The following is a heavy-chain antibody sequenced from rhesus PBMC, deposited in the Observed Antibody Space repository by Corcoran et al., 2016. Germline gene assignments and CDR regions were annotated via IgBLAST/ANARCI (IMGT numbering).Heavy chain of an antibody. J-gene: IGHJ5-1*01. V-gene: IGHV4-106*01. D-gene: IGHD2-33*01. Sequence: QVQLQESGPGLVKPSETLSLTSAVSGGSLRASYFWSWVRQPPGKGLEWIGYIYGGGGATSYNTSLNNRVTISRDTSKNQFSLKLTSVTAADTAVYYCWLDQFDVWGAGVLVTVSS. CDR2: IYGGGGAT. CDR1: GGSLRASYF. CDR3: WLDQFDV.